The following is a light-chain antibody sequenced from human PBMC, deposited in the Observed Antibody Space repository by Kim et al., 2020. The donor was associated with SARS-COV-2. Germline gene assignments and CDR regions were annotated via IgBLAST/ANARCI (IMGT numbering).Light chain of an antibody. CDR1: QSVGINY. Sequence: EIVLTQSPGTLSLSPGERVTLSCRASQSVGINYLAWYQQKPGQAPRLLIYAASSRATGIPDRFSGSGSGTDFTLPISRLEPEDFSVYYCQHYGRSPFTFGPGTKVDIK. V-gene: IGKV3-20*01. CDR3: QHYGRSPFT. CDR2: AAS. J-gene: IGKJ3*01.